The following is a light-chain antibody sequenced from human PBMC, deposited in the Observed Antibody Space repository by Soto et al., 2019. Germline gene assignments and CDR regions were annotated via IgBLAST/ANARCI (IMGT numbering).Light chain of an antibody. CDR2: EVT. J-gene: IGLJ1*01. CDR3: SSFVGSNIFV. V-gene: IGLV2-8*01. CDR1: RSDVGRYNY. Sequence: SVLTQPPSASGSPGQSVTISCTGTRSDVGRYNYVSWYQLHPGKVPKLLIYEVTKRPSGIPDRFSGSKSGNTASLTVSGLQAEDEADHYCSSFVGSNIFVFGSGTKATVL.